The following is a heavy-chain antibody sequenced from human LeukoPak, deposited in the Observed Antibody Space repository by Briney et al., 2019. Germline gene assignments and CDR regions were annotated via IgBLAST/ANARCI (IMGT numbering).Heavy chain of an antibody. J-gene: IGHJ4*02. V-gene: IGHV1-46*01. CDR1: GHTFSNYY. CDR3: ARDSTAVAGPYYFDY. CDR2: INPSGGST. D-gene: IGHD6-19*01. Sequence: ASVKVSCKASGHTFSNYYMHWVRQAPGQGLEWMGIINPSGGSTSYAQKFQGRVTMTRDMSTSTVYMELSSLRSEDTAVYYCARDSTAVAGPYYFDYWGQGTLVTVSS.